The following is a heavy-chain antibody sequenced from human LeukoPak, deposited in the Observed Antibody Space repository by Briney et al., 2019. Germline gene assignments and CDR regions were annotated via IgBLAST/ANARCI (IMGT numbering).Heavy chain of an antibody. J-gene: IGHJ5*02. CDR2: INGDGTIT. V-gene: IGHV3-74*01. D-gene: IGHD6-13*01. CDR1: GFTFSSYW. Sequence: GGSLRISCAASGFTFSSYWMHWVRQAPGKGLVWVSHINGDGTITNYADSVKGRFTISRDNAKNTLYLQMNSLRAEDTGVYHCARSAPLAASSPGTWGQGTLVTVSS. CDR3: ARSAPLAASSPGT.